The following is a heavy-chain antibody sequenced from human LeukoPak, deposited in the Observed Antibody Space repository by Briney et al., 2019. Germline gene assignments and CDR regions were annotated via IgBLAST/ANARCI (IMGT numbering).Heavy chain of an antibody. CDR1: GGTFSSYA. CDR2: IIPIFGTA. Sequence: EASVKVSCKASGGTFSSYAISWVRQAPGQGLEWMGGIIPIFGTANYAQKFQGRVTITADESTSTAYMELSSLRSEDTAVYYCARETYGSGSYHYFDYWGQGTLVTVSS. CDR3: ARETYGSGSYHYFDY. V-gene: IGHV1-69*13. D-gene: IGHD3-10*01. J-gene: IGHJ4*02.